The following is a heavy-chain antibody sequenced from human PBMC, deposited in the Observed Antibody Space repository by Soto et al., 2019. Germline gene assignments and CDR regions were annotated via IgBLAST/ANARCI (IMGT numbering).Heavy chain of an antibody. Sequence: QVQLQQWGAGLLKPSETLSLTCAVYGGSFSGYYWSWIRQPPGKGLEWIAEINHSGSTNYNPSLKSRVTISVDAAKNQFSLKLNSVTAADTAVYYCARPLRSVTTTYSGGYFDLWGRGTLVTVSS. V-gene: IGHV4-34*01. D-gene: IGHD4-4*01. J-gene: IGHJ2*01. CDR2: INHSGST. CDR1: GGSFSGYY. CDR3: ARPLRSVTTTYSGGYFDL.